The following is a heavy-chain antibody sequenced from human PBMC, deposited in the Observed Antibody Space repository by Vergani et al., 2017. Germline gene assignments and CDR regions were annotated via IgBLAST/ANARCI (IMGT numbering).Heavy chain of an antibody. CDR3: ARDVINYDYIWGSYPNYYMDV. D-gene: IGHD3-16*02. CDR1: GGSISSYY. J-gene: IGHJ6*03. CDR2: IYYSGST. Sequence: QVQLQESGPGLVKPSETLSLTCTVSGGSISSYYWSWIRQPPGKGLEWIGYIYYSGSTNYNPSLKRRVTISVDTSKNQFSLKLSSVTAADTAVYYCARDVINYDYIWGSYPNYYMDVWGKGTTVTVSS. V-gene: IGHV4-59*01.